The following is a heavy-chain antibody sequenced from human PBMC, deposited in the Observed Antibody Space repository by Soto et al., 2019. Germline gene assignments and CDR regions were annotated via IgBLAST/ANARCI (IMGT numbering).Heavy chain of an antibody. CDR2: INPSGGST. Sequence: AAVKVSCKASGYTFTSYYMHWVRQAPGQGLEWMGIINPSGGSTSYAQKFQGRVTMTRDTSTSTVYMELSSLRSEDTAVYYCARDKRRFNNPSDQANWFDHWGQGTLVTVSS. D-gene: IGHD3-3*01. J-gene: IGHJ5*02. CDR1: GYTFTSYY. CDR3: ARDKRRFNNPSDQANWFDH. V-gene: IGHV1-46*01.